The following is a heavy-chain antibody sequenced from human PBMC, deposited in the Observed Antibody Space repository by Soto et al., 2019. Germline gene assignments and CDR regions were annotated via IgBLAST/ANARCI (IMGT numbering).Heavy chain of an antibody. Sequence: PSETLSLTCAVYGGSFSGYYWSWIRQPPGKGLEWIGEINHSGSTNYNPSLKSRVTISVDTSKNQFSLKLSSVTAADTAVYYCARDWEYYDYVWGSYRKYNWFDPRGQGTLVTVSS. CDR3: ARDWEYYDYVWGSYRKYNWFDP. D-gene: IGHD3-16*02. CDR2: INHSGST. CDR1: GGSFSGYY. J-gene: IGHJ5*02. V-gene: IGHV4-34*01.